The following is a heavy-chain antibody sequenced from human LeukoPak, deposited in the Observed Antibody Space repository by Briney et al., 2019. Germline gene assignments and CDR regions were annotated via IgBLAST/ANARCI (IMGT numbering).Heavy chain of an antibody. V-gene: IGHV1-2*02. CDR2: INPNSGGT. J-gene: IGHJ5*02. D-gene: IGHD2-15*01. CDR1: GYTFTGYY. Sequence: ASVTVSFKASGYTFTGYYMHWLRPAPGQGLEWMGWINPNSGGTNYAQKFQGRVTMTRDTSISTAYMELSRLRSDDTAVYYCARDLYATVAANLPLLWFDPWGQGTLVTVSS. CDR3: ARDLYATVAANLPLLWFDP.